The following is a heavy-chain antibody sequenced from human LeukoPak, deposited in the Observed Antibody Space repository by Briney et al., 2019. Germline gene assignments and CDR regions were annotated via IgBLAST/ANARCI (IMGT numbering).Heavy chain of an antibody. Sequence: GGSLRLSCAASGFTFSNAWMSWVRQAPGKGLEWVGRIIIRTVGGTTDYAAPVKGRFTTSRDDSKNTLYLQVNSLKTEDTAVYYCTTVYCTNGVCYTSDYWGQGTLVTASS. CDR3: TTVYCTNGVCYTSDY. CDR2: IIIRTVGGTT. V-gene: IGHV3-15*01. CDR1: GFTFSNAW. D-gene: IGHD2-8*01. J-gene: IGHJ4*02.